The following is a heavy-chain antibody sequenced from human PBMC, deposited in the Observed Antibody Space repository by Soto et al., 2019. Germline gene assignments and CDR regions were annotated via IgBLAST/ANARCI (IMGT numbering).Heavy chain of an antibody. D-gene: IGHD4-17*01. V-gene: IGHV2-70*11. Sequence: GSGPTLVNPTQTLTLTCTFSGFSLSTSGMCVSWIRQPPGKALVWLARIDWDDDKYYSTSLKTRLTISKDTSKNQVVLTMTNMDPVDTATYYCAFSGVTTYYYYYMDVRGKGTTVTVSS. CDR1: GFSLSTSGMC. CDR3: AFSGVTTYYYYYMDV. CDR2: IDWDDDK. J-gene: IGHJ6*03.